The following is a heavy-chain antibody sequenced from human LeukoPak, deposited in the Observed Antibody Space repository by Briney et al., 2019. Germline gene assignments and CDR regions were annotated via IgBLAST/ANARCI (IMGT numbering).Heavy chain of an antibody. CDR2: IRTKADNSAT. D-gene: IGHD6-13*01. CDR1: GFTFSGSA. V-gene: IGHV3-73*01. Sequence: GGSLRLSCAASGFTFSGSAIHWVRQAPGKGLEWVGRIRTKADNSATAYAASVKGRFTIARDDSKNTAFLEMNSLKTEDTAVYYCTRLRPAGIESYFYYGMDVWGQGTSVTVSS. CDR3: TRLRPAGIESYFYYGMDV. J-gene: IGHJ6*02.